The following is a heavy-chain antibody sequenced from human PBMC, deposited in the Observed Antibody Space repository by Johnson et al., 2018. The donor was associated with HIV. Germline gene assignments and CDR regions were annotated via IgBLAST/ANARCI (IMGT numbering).Heavy chain of an antibody. CDR2: ISSDGNNK. CDR3: ASRSTSMTDAFDI. D-gene: IGHD2-2*01. J-gene: IGHJ3*02. Sequence: QVQLVESGGGVVQPGRSLRLSCAASGFTFSDYAMHWVRQAPGKGLEWVASISSDGNNKYFADSVKGRFTISRDNSKNTLFLQMNSLRAEDTAVYYCASRSTSMTDAFDIWGQGTMVTVSS. V-gene: IGHV3-30*04. CDR1: GFTFSDYA.